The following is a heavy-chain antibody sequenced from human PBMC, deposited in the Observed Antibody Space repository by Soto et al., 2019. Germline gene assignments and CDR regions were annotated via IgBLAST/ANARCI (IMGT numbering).Heavy chain of an antibody. V-gene: IGHV3-9*01. Sequence: EVQLVDSGGGLVQPGRSLRLSCAASGFSFEEYAMHWVRQSPGKGLEWVAGIGWNRDSLAYADSVKGRFTITRDNAKNHLYLDMKSLSPEDTARYSCAKVLTLFSNMEATVAFDYWGQGTLVIVSS. J-gene: IGHJ4*02. CDR3: AKVLTLFSNMEATVAFDY. D-gene: IGHD4-4*01. CDR1: GFSFEEYA. CDR2: IGWNRDSL.